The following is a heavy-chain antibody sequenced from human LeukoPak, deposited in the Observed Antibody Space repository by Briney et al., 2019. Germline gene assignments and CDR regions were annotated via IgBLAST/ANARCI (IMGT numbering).Heavy chain of an antibody. V-gene: IGHV1-18*01. D-gene: IGHD6-19*01. J-gene: IGHJ4*02. Sequence: ASVKVSCKASGYTFTSYGISWVRQAPGQGLEWMGWISAYNGNTDYAQKLQGRVTMTTDTSTSTAYMELRSLRSDDTAVYFCAGYRYSSGWYGFDYWGQGTLVTVSS. CDR1: GYTFTSYG. CDR2: ISAYNGNT. CDR3: AGYRYSSGWYGFDY.